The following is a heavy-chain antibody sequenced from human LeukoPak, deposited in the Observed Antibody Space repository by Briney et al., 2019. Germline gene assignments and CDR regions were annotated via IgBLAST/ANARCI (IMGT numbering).Heavy chain of an antibody. V-gene: IGHV3-74*01. CDR2: ISSDGSTT. CDR1: GFTFSSYW. J-gene: IGHJ4*02. CDR3: ARSSGYHYFDY. Sequence: PGGSLRLSCAASGFTFSSYWMHWVRQAPGKGLVWVSRISSDGSTTTYADSVKGRFTISRDNAKNTLYLQMNSLRAEDTAVYYCARSSGYHYFDYWGQGTLVTVSS. D-gene: IGHD5-12*01.